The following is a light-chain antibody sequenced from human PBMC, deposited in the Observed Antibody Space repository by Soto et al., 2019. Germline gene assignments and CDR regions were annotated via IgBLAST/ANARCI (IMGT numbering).Light chain of an antibody. V-gene: IGKV1-33*01. CDR2: DAF. CDR1: QDIKNY. Sequence: DIQMTQSPSSLSAFVGDSITITCQASQDIKNYLNWYQHKPGKAPKLLIYDAFKSDTGVPSRFSGSGSETDFTFTISSLQSEDIATYFCQQYDSLPPTFGGGTRVDI. J-gene: IGKJ4*01. CDR3: QQYDSLPPT.